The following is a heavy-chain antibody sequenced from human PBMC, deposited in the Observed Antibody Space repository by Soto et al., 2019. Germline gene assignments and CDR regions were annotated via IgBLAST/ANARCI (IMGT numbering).Heavy chain of an antibody. J-gene: IGHJ5*02. CDR2: INAGNGNT. Sequence: ASVKVSCKASGYTFTSYAMHWVRQAPGQRLEWMGWINAGNGNTKYSQKFQGRVTITRDTSASTAYMELSSLRSEDTAVYYCARDSLGSGIGWFDPWGQGTLVTVS. CDR3: ARDSLGSGIGWFDP. CDR1: GYTFTSYA. D-gene: IGHD3-10*01. V-gene: IGHV1-3*01.